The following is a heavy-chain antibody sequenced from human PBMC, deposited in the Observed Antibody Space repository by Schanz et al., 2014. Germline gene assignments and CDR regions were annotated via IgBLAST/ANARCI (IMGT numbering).Heavy chain of an antibody. J-gene: IGHJ2*01. V-gene: IGHV3-23*04. CDR3: AKDAPYPFDL. CDR1: GFTFSTHA. CDR2: ISGDHRNT. Sequence: EVQLVESGGGLVQPGGSLRLSCAVSGFTFSTHAMSWVRQAPGKGLEWVSSISGDHRNTFYADSVKGRFTISRDNSKNTLYLQMNSLRAEDTAIYYCAKDAPYPFDLWGRGTLITVSS.